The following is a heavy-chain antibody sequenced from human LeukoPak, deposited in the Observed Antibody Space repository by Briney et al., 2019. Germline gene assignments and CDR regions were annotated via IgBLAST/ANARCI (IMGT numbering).Heavy chain of an antibody. CDR2: ISGYNGNT. CDR1: TYTFTRYG. J-gene: IGHJ4*02. CDR3: ARSGRGTYYYFDL. D-gene: IGHD5-12*01. V-gene: IGHV1-18*01. Sequence: ASVKVSCKASTYTFTRYGISWVRQAPGQGLEWMGWISGYNGNTNYAQKFLGRVSMTADTATSTAYMELGSLTSDDTAMYYCARSGRGTYYYFDLWGQGTLVTVSS.